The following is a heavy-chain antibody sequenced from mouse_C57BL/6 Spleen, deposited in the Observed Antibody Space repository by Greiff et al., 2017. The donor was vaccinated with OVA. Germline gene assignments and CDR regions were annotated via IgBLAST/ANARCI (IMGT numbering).Heavy chain of an antibody. Sequence: EVQLQQSGPELVKPGASVKISCKASGYSFTGYYMNWVKQSPEKSLEWIGEINPSTGGTTYNQKFKAKATLTVDKSSSTAYMQLKSLTSEDSAVYYCASDYYGSSTLDYWGQDTTLTVSS. V-gene: IGHV1-42*01. CDR2: INPSTGGT. J-gene: IGHJ2*01. CDR3: ASDYYGSSTLDY. D-gene: IGHD1-1*01. CDR1: GYSFTGYY.